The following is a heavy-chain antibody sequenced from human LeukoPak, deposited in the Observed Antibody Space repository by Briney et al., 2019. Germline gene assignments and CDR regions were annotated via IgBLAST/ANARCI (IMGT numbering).Heavy chain of an antibody. CDR2: ISYDGSNK. CDR1: GFTFSSYA. V-gene: IGHV3-30-3*01. Sequence: GGSLRLSCAASGFTFSSYAMHWVRQAPGKGLEWVAVISYDGSNKYYADSVKGRFTISRDNSKNTLYLQMNSLRAEDTAVYYCARGRGYYDSSGYYPLGHWGQGTLVTVSS. CDR3: ARGRGYYDSSGYYPLGH. D-gene: IGHD3-22*01. J-gene: IGHJ4*02.